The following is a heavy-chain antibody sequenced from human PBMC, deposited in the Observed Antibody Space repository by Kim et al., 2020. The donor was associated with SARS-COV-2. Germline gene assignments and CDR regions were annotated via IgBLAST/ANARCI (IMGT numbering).Heavy chain of an antibody. CDR3: ERTGSWYSSGWSNCYSYYGMSA. CDR1: GGSISSSSYY. D-gene: IGHD6-19*01. Sequence: SETLSLTCTVSGGSISSSSYYWGWIRQPPGKGLEWIGSIYYSGRTYYNPSLKSRVTISVDTSKHQYSLKLSLVTAADTAVYYCERTGSWYSSGWSNCYSYYGMSAGGQETTLTVSS. V-gene: IGHV4-39*01. CDR2: IYYSGRT. J-gene: IGHJ6*02.